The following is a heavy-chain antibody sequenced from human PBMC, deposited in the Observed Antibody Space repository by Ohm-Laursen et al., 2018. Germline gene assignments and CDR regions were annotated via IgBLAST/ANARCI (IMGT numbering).Heavy chain of an antibody. CDR1: GFTFGSYG. CDR2: IWYDGSNK. V-gene: IGHV3-33*01. J-gene: IGHJ4*02. Sequence: SLRLSCSAFGFTFGSYGMHWVRQAPGKGLEWVAVIWYDGSNKYYADSVKGRFTISRDNSKNMLYLQMNSLRAEDTAVYYCARGSYGDYDFDYWGQGTLVTVSS. CDR3: ARGSYGDYDFDY. D-gene: IGHD4-17*01.